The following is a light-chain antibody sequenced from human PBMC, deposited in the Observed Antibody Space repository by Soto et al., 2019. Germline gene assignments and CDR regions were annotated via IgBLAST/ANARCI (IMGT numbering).Light chain of an antibody. CDR3: GTWDSSLSAVV. CDR1: SSNIGNNY. V-gene: IGLV1-51*01. CDR2: DNN. J-gene: IGLJ2*01. Sequence: QSALTQPPSVSAAPGQKVTTSCSGSSSNIGNNYVSWYQQLPGTAPKLLIYDNNKRPSGIPDRFSGSKSGTSATLGITGPQTGDEADYYCGTWDSSLSAVVFGGGTKVTVL.